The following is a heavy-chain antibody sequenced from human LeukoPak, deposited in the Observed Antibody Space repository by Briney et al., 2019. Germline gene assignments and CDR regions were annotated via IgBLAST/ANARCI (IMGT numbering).Heavy chain of an antibody. CDR3: ARGPFYGDSVRFDY. CDR1: GGSISSGSYY. CDR2: FSTTGST. J-gene: IGHJ4*02. V-gene: IGHV4-61*02. D-gene: IGHD4-17*01. Sequence: PSETLSLTCTVSGGSISSGSYYWTWIRQPAGKGLEWIGRFSTTGSTNYNPSLKSRVTISVDTSTNQFSLRLSSVTAADTAMYYCARGPFYGDSVRFDYWGQGTLVTVSS.